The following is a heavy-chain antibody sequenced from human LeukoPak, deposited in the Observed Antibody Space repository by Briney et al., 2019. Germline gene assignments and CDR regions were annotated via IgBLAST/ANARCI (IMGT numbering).Heavy chain of an antibody. CDR1: GFTFGGYA. V-gene: IGHV3-49*04. CDR2: IRSKAYGGTT. Sequence: GGSLRLSCTASGFTFGGYAMSWVRQAPGKGLEWVGFIRSKAYGGTTEYAASVKGRFTISRDDSKSIAYLQMNSLNTEDTAVYYCTRHHDYGDYDESDFDYWGQGTLVTVSS. CDR3: TRHHDYGDYDESDFDY. J-gene: IGHJ4*02. D-gene: IGHD4-17*01.